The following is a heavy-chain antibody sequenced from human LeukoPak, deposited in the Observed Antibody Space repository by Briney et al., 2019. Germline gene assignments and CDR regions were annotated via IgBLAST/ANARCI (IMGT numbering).Heavy chain of an antibody. CDR1: GYTFTSYD. V-gene: IGHV1-69*05. Sequence: ASVKVSCKASGYTFTSYDINWVRQAPGQGLEWMGGIIPIFGTANYAQKFQGRVTITTDESTSTAYMELSSLRSEDTAVYYCARDRSIDYYYYMDVWGKGTTVTVSS. D-gene: IGHD1-26*01. J-gene: IGHJ6*03. CDR2: IIPIFGTA. CDR3: ARDRSIDYYYYMDV.